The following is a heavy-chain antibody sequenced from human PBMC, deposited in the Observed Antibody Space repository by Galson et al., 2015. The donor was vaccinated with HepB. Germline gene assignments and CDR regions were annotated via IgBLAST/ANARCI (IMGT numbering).Heavy chain of an antibody. CDR1: GFTFSDYV. CDR3: AREGPLGYCTTMSCPGWAFDF. CDR2: ISFDVSNK. V-gene: IGHV3-30*10. Sequence: SLRLSCAASGFTFSDYVMHWVRQAPGKGLEWVALISFDVSNKYFTDSVKGRFTISRDHSKNTLHLQMNSLRTEDTAVYYCAREGPLGYCTTMSCPGWAFDFWGQGTKVTVSS. J-gene: IGHJ3*01. D-gene: IGHD2-8*01.